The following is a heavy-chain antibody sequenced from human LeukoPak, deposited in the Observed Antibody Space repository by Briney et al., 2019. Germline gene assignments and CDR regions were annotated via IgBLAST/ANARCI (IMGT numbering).Heavy chain of an antibody. CDR2: MNQDGSEK. D-gene: IGHD3-3*01. V-gene: IGHV3-7*01. J-gene: IGHJ6*03. CDR3: ARMAKYDFWKNYYMDV. Sequence: GGSLRLSCAASGLTFSSYWMSWVRQAPGKGLEWVANMNQDGSEKGYVESVKGRFTISRDSAKNSLYLQMNSLRAEDTAVYYCARMAKYDFWKNYYMDVWGKGTTVTVSS. CDR1: GLTFSSYW.